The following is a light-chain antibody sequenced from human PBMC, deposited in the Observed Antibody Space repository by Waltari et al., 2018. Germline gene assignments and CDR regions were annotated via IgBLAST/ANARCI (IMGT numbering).Light chain of an antibody. CDR1: NNDVGTYAL. Sequence: QSALTQPASMSASPGQSITISCPATNNDVGTYALVSWYQQHPGRAPKLLIFQGTKRPSEVSGRFSGSKFADTASLTISGLQPEDEADYYCCSYAGTWLFGGGTKVTVL. V-gene: IGLV2-23*01. CDR3: CSYAGTWL. J-gene: IGLJ3*02. CDR2: QGT.